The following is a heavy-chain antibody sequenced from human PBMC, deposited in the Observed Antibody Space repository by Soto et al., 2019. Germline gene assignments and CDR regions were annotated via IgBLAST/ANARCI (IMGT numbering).Heavy chain of an antibody. Sequence: PGGSLRLSCAASGFTFSSYGMHWVRQAPGKGLEWVAVIWYDGSNKYYADSVKGRFTISRDNSKNTLYLQMNSLRAEDTAVHYCARPYYDFWSGYWRPGYYYYYGMDVWGQGTTVTVSS. V-gene: IGHV3-33*01. J-gene: IGHJ6*02. CDR3: ARPYYDFWSGYWRPGYYYYYGMDV. D-gene: IGHD3-3*01. CDR2: IWYDGSNK. CDR1: GFTFSSYG.